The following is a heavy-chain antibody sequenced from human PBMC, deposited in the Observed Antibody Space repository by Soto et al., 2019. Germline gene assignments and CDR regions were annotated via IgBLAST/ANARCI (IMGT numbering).Heavy chain of an antibody. D-gene: IGHD3-10*01. V-gene: IGHV2-5*02. CDR3: PRHISLVNAFYF. J-gene: IGHJ3*01. CDR1: GFSLSTFGVR. Sequence: QITLKETGPTLVKPTQTLTLTCTFSGFSLSTFGVRVGWIRQPPGKALEWLALIYLDDDKRYSPSLNNRLTITKHTYNHQVVLTVTNMDPQDTATYNCPRHISLVNAFYFWGQGTMVAVSS. CDR2: IYLDDDK.